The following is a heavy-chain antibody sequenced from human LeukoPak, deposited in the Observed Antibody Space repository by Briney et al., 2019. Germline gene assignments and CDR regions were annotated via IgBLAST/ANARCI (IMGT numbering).Heavy chain of an antibody. Sequence: GGSLRLSCAASGFIFINSNMNWVRQAPGKGLEWVSSISSSSSYIYYADSVKGRFTISRDNAKNSLYLQMNSLRAEDTAVYYCARGGIYYYYYYMDVWGKGTTVTVSS. CDR1: GFIFINSN. CDR2: ISSSSSYI. V-gene: IGHV3-21*01. CDR3: ARGGIYYYYYYMDV. J-gene: IGHJ6*03.